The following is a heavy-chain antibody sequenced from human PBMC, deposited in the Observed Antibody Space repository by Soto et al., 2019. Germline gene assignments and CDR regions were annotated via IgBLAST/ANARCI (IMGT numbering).Heavy chain of an antibody. CDR1: GFTFSSYD. CDR2: IGTASDT. V-gene: IGHV3-13*01. CDR3: ARAVVSCSGGSCHNWFDP. Sequence: GGSLRLSCAASGFTFSSYDMHWVRQATGKGLEWVSAIGTASDTYYPDSVKGRFTISRENAKNSLYLQMNSLRAGDTAVYYCARAVVSCSGGSCHNWFDPWGQGTLVTVSA. J-gene: IGHJ5*02. D-gene: IGHD2-15*01.